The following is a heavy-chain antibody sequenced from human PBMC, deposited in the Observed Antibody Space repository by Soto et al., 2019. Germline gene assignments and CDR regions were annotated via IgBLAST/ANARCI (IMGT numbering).Heavy chain of an antibody. D-gene: IGHD3-3*01. J-gene: IGHJ6*02. Sequence: SETLSLTCAVYGGSFSGYYWSWIRQPPGKGLEWIGEINHSGSTNYNPSLKSRVTISVDTSKNQFSLKLSSVAAADTAVYYCARVGGTQYYDFWSGYYYYYGMDVWGQGTTVTVSS. V-gene: IGHV4-34*01. CDR2: INHSGST. CDR3: ARVGGTQYYDFWSGYYYYYGMDV. CDR1: GGSFSGYY.